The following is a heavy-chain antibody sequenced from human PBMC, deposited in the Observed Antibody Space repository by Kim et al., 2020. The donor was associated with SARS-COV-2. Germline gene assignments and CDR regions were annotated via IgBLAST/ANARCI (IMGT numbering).Heavy chain of an antibody. CDR3: ARGGDIVATMRGGWDYFYGLDV. D-gene: IGHD5-12*01. CDR2: INPNTGDT. V-gene: IGHV1-2*04. CDR1: GYTFTGYY. Sequence: ASVKVSCKTSGYTFTGYYMHWVRQAPGQGLEWMGWINPNTGDTNYAQKFQGWVTMTRDTSISTAYMDLSRLTSDDRAVYYCARGGDIVATMRGGWDYFYGLDVWGQGTTVIVSS. J-gene: IGHJ6*02.